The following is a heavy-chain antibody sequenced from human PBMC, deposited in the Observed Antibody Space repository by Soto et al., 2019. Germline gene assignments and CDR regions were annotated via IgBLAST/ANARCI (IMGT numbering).Heavy chain of an antibody. V-gene: IGHV1-69*01. CDR2: IVPIYRTA. Sequence: QVQLVQSGAEVKKPGSSVKVSCRASGGTFSSYRINWVRQAPGQGLEWVGGIVPIYRTADYAQKFQGRVTITAEEYARTSYMELRSLKSQDTAVYYCVRDSGAKLSSSWGQGTLVTVSS. D-gene: IGHD6-13*01. CDR1: GGTFSSYR. CDR3: VRDSGAKLSSS. J-gene: IGHJ4*02.